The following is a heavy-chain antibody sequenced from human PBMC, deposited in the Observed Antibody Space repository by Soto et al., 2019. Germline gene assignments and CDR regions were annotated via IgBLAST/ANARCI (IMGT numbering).Heavy chain of an antibody. J-gene: IGHJ5*01. Sequence: SETLSLTCTVSSGSISSSDYYWGWIRQSPWKGLEWIGIIYYTGTTYYNPSLKSRVTISVDTSKNQFSLKVTSVTAADTAVYYCASCFGQLLYGDWFDSWGQGXPVTVPS. CDR2: IYYTGTT. CDR1: SGSISSSDYY. CDR3: ASCFGQLLYGDWFDS. D-gene: IGHD3-10*01. V-gene: IGHV4-39*01.